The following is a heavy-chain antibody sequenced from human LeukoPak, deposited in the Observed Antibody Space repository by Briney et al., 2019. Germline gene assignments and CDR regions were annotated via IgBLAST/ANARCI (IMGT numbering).Heavy chain of an antibody. CDR2: ISSSGSTI. CDR3: ARPSRPYRSSEYFQH. CDR1: GFTFSSYA. Sequence: GGSLRLSCAASGFTFSSYAMSWVRQAPGKGLEWISYISSSGSTIYFADSVKGRFTTSRDNAKNSLYLQMNSLRAEDTAVYYCARPSRPYRSSEYFQHWGQGTLVIVSS. D-gene: IGHD6-13*01. J-gene: IGHJ1*01. V-gene: IGHV3-48*03.